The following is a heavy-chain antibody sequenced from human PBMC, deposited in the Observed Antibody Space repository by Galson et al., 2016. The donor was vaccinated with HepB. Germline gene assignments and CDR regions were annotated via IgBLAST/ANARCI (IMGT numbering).Heavy chain of an antibody. CDR1: GGSISTTSYY. V-gene: IGHV4-39*01. D-gene: IGHD1-26*01. CDR2: IFYSGSN. CDR3: ARLPRSGPRLGAFDY. Sequence: ETLSLTCTVSGGSISTTSYYWGWIRQPPGKGLEWIAKIFYSGSNDYNPSLKSRVTISIDTSKNQFSLRLRSVTATDTAVYYCARLPRSGPRLGAFDYWGQGTPVIVSS. J-gene: IGHJ4*02.